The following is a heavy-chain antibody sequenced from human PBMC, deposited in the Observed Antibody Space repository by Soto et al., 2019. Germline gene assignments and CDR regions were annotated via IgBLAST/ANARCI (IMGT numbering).Heavy chain of an antibody. V-gene: IGHV4-31*03. Sequence: QVQLQESGPGLVKPSQTLSLTCTVSGGSISSGGYYWSWIRQHPGKGLEWIGYIYYSGSTYYNPSLKSRVTMSVDTSKNQFSRKRRSVTAADTAVYYCAREGGIVGATAADYWGQGTLVTVSS. J-gene: IGHJ4*02. D-gene: IGHD1-26*01. CDR1: GGSISSGGYY. CDR2: IYYSGST. CDR3: AREGGIVGATAADY.